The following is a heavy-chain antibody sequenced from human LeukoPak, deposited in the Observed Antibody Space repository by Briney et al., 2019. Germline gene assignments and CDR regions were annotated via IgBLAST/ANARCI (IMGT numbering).Heavy chain of an antibody. V-gene: IGHV3-21*01. J-gene: IGHJ4*02. CDR2: ISSSSSYI. Sequence: GGSLRLSCAASGFTFSSYSMNWVRQAPGKGLEWASSISSSSSYIYYADSVKGRFTISRDNAKNSLYLQMNSLRAEDTAVYYCARVGSYGSGSYRSDYWGQGTLVTVSS. CDR3: ARVGSYGSGSYRSDY. D-gene: IGHD3-10*01. CDR1: GFTFSSYS.